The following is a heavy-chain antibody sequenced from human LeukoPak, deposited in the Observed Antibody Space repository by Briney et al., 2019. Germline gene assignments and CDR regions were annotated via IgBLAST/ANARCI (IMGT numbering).Heavy chain of an antibody. CDR1: GASIISSTYY. CDR3: VRGFAVAGANWFAP. V-gene: IGHV4-39*07. Sequence: SETLSLTCSVSGASIISSTYYWGWIRQPPGEGLEWIGNMFYSGTTYYNPSLNSRVTISVDSSKNQVSLKLTSVTAADTAVYYCVRGFAVAGANWFAPWGQGTLVTVSS. J-gene: IGHJ5*02. D-gene: IGHD6-19*01. CDR2: MFYSGTT.